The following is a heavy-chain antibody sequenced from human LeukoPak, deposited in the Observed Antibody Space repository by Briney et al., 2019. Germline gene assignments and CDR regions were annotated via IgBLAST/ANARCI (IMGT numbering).Heavy chain of an antibody. CDR1: GFTFTSSA. CDR2: IVVGSGNT. V-gene: IGHV1-58*02. CDR3: ARDYDSSGYSDAFDI. J-gene: IGHJ3*02. D-gene: IGHD3-22*01. Sequence: ASVKVSCKASGFTFTSSAMQWVRQARGQRLEWIGWIVVGSGNTNYAQKFQERVTITRDMSTSTAYMELSSLRSEDTALYYCARDYDSSGYSDAFDIWGQGTMVTVSS.